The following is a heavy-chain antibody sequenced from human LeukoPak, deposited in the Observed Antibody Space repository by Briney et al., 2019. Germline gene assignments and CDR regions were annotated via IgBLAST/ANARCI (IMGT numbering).Heavy chain of an antibody. V-gene: IGHV4-39*01. CDR3: DNSLPYSGCGRATFDF. Sequence: SETLSLTCTVSGDSISSHSYFWGWIRHPPGKELEWIGNIHYIGSTYYNPSLKSRVTISVDTSTNQFSLKLSSVTAAATAVYYCDNSLPYSGCGRATFDFWGQGTLVTVSS. CDR2: IHYIGST. CDR1: GDSISSHSYF. D-gene: IGHD6-13*01. J-gene: IGHJ4*02.